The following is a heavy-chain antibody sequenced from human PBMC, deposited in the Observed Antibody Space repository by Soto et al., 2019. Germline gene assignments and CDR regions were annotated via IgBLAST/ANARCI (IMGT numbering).Heavy chain of an antibody. D-gene: IGHD3-9*01. J-gene: IGHJ3*02. CDR1: GGSISSYY. CDR3: AGFTYYDILSGYRAAFVI. Sequence: SETLSLTCTVSGGSISSYYWSWIRQPPGKGLEWIGYIYYGGSTNYNPSLKSRVTISVDTSKNQFSLKLSSVTAADTAVYYCAGFTYYDILSGYRAAFVIWGQGTMVTVSS. V-gene: IGHV4-59*01. CDR2: IYYGGST.